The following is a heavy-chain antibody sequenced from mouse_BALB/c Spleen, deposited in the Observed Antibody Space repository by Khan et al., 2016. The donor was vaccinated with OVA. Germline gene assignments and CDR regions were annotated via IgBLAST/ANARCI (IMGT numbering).Heavy chain of an antibody. CDR2: ISSVAYSI. V-gene: IGHV5-15*02. CDR3: ARGEFAY. J-gene: IGHJ3*01. Sequence: EVELVESGGGLVQPGGSRKLSCAASGFTFIDYGMAWVRQTPGKGPEWIAFISSVAYSIYYADTVTGRFTISRENAQNTLYLEMSSLRSDDTAMYYCARGEFAYWGQGTLVTVSA. CDR1: GFTFIDYG.